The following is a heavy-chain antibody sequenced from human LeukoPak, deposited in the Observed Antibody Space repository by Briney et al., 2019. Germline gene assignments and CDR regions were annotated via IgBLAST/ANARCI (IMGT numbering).Heavy chain of an antibody. Sequence: PSETLSLTCTVSGASVSSGYYYWSWIRQPPGKGLEWIGETNHSGSTNYNPSLKSRVTISVDTSKNQFSLKLSSVTAVDTAVYYCARDSPNLYGPGAFDIWGQGTMVTVSS. V-gene: IGHV4-39*07. J-gene: IGHJ3*02. CDR2: TNHSGST. CDR1: GASVSSGYYY. D-gene: IGHD2/OR15-2a*01. CDR3: ARDSPNLYGPGAFDI.